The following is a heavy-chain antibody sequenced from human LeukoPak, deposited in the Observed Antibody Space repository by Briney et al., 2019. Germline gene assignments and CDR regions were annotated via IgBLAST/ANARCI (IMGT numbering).Heavy chain of an antibody. J-gene: IGHJ3*02. CDR1: GFTFGSYT. V-gene: IGHV3-23*01. CDR3: AKSPADSGANAFDI. Sequence: PGGSLRLSCAGAGFTFGSYTMSLVRQAPGKGLEWVSSLSGSGGATYYAGSVKGRVTISRDNSKNTLYLQMSSLRAEDTAVYYCAKSPADSGANAFDIWGRGTVVTVSS. D-gene: IGHD3-10*01. CDR2: LSGSGGAT.